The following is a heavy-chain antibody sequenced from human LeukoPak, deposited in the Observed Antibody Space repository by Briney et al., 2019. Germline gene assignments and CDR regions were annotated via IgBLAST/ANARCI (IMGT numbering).Heavy chain of an antibody. J-gene: IGHJ3*02. CDR1: GFTFSSYS. CDR3: ARDNGITMIVVVRDSLNAFDI. CDR2: ISSSSSYI. V-gene: IGHV3-21*01. D-gene: IGHD3-22*01. Sequence: GGSLRLSCAASGFTFSSYSMNWVRQAPGKGLEWASSISSSSSYIYYADSVKGRFTISRDNAKNSLYLQMNSLRAEDTAVYYCARDNGITMIVVVRDSLNAFDIWGQGTMVTVSS.